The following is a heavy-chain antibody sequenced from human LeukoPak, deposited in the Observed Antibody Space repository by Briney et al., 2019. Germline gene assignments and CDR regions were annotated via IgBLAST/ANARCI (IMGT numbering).Heavy chain of an antibody. CDR2: IKADGSEK. D-gene: IGHD2-15*01. CDR1: GXSFSGHW. CDR3: ACRNNFEY. Sequence: GGSLRLSCAASGXSFSGHWMNWVRQPPGKGLEWVANIKADGSEKYYVDSVKGRFTISRDDAKRTVDLQMDNLRAEDTAIYYCACRNNFEYWGQGALVTVSS. V-gene: IGHV3-7*05. J-gene: IGHJ4*02.